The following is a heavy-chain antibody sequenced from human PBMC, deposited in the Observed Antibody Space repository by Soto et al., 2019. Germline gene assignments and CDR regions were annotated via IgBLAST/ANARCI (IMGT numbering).Heavy chain of an antibody. Sequence: ASVKVSCKASGGTFSSYAISWVRQAPGKGLEWMGGIIPIFGIANYAQKFQGRVTITADKSTSTAYMELSSLRSEDTAVYYGERGEGGEVATEWEKGYYYYYRDVWGKGTTVTVSS. CDR2: IIPIFGIA. CDR3: ERGEGGEVATEWEKGYYYYYRDV. V-gene: IGHV1-69*10. D-gene: IGHD1-26*01. CDR1: GGTFSSYA. J-gene: IGHJ6*03.